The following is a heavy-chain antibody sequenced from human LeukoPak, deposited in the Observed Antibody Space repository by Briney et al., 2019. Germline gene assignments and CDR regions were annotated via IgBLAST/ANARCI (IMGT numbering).Heavy chain of an antibody. CDR3: ASNGGAAAAGPDAFDI. Sequence: ASVKVSCKXSGYTFTSYYMHWVRQAPGQGLEWMGIINPSGGSTSYAQKFQGRVTMTRDTSTSTVYMELSSLRSEDTAVYYCASNGGAAAAGPDAFDIWGQGTMVTVSS. D-gene: IGHD6-13*01. V-gene: IGHV1-46*01. CDR2: INPSGGST. CDR1: GYTFTSYY. J-gene: IGHJ3*02.